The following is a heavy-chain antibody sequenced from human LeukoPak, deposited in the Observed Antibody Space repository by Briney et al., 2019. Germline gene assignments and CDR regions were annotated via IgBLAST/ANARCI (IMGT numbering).Heavy chain of an antibody. Sequence: GGSLRLSCAASGFTFSSYAMSWVRQAPGKGLEWVSAISGSGGSTYYADSVKVRFTIPRDNSKNTLYLQMNSLRAEDTAVYYCAKGRIVVVTAGFDYWGQGTLVTVSS. D-gene: IGHD2-21*02. CDR2: ISGSGGST. CDR3: AKGRIVVVTAGFDY. J-gene: IGHJ4*02. V-gene: IGHV3-23*01. CDR1: GFTFSSYA.